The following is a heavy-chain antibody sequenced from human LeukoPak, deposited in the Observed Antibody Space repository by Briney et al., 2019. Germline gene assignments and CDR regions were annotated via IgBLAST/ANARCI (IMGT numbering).Heavy chain of an antibody. CDR1: GGSISSGGYS. CDR3: ARLRGYSGSIDY. V-gene: IGHV4-30-2*01. D-gene: IGHD5-18*01. Sequence: SQTLSLTCAVSGGSISSGGYSWSWIRQPPGKGLEWIGYIYHSGSTYYNPSLKSRVTISVDRSKHQFSLKLSSVTAADTAVYYCARLRGYSGSIDYWGQGTLVTVSS. J-gene: IGHJ4*02. CDR2: IYHSGST.